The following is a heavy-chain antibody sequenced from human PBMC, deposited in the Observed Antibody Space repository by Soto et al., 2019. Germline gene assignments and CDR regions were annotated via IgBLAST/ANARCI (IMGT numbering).Heavy chain of an antibody. Sequence: EVQLLESGGGLVQPGGSLRLACAASGLTSNTYAMNWVRQAPGKGLEWVSAISASGGFTYYADSVKGRFTISRDNFKNTLYRQVNSLRAEDTAVYYCAKDGPLGELMADWGQGTLVTVSS. V-gene: IGHV3-23*01. CDR2: ISASGGFT. CDR3: AKDGPLGELMAD. J-gene: IGHJ4*02. D-gene: IGHD3-10*01. CDR1: GLTSNTYA.